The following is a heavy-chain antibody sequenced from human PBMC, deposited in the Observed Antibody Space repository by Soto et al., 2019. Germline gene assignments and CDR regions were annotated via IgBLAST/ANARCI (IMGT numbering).Heavy chain of an antibody. D-gene: IGHD4-4*01. CDR2: VSAYNGDT. J-gene: IGHJ4*02. CDR1: GYTFTSYG. CDR3: ARVPSFSTLDY. V-gene: IGHV1-18*04. Sequence: QVQLVQSGAEVKQPGASVKVSCKASGYTFTSYGVSWVRQAPGQGLERMGWVSAYNGDTKYSQKFQGRVTMTTDTSTSTAYMELRSLRSDDTAAYYCARVPSFSTLDYWGQGSLVTVSS.